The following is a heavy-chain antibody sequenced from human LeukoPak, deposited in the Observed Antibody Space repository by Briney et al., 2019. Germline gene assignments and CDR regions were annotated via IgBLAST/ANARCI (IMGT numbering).Heavy chain of an antibody. CDR2: MSGSGGGT. V-gene: IGHV3-23*01. D-gene: IGHD1-26*01. J-gene: IGHJ4*02. Sequence: GGSLRLSCAASGFTFSNYAMSWVCQAPGKGLEWVSGMSGSGGGTYYADSVKGRFIISRDNSKNTLYLQMNSLRAEDTAVYYCAKDLRFAGSYFFDYWGQGTLVTVSS. CDR3: AKDLRFAGSYFFDY. CDR1: GFTFSNYA.